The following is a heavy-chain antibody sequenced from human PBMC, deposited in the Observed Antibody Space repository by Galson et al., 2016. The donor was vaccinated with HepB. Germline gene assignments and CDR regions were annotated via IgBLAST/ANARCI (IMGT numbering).Heavy chain of an antibody. Sequence: SLRLSCAASGFTFCRDSMIWVRQAPGKGLEWVSSISSGSDGYIYYADSVKGRFTISRDNAKNSLLLQMNSLRAGDTAVYYCARVRYSSSWYVLWYFDLWGRGTLVTVSS. D-gene: IGHD6-13*01. CDR1: GFTFCRDS. CDR3: ARVRYSSSWYVLWYFDL. J-gene: IGHJ2*01. V-gene: IGHV3-21*01. CDR2: ISSGSDGYI.